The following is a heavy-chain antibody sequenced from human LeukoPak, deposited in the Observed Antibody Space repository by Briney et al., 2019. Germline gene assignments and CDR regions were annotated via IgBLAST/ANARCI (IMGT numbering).Heavy chain of an antibody. CDR3: VRGYGSGSSPIDY. CDR2: ISSSSSYI. D-gene: IGHD3-10*01. CDR1: GFTFSSCS. Sequence: GGSLRLSCAASGFTFSSCSMNWVRQAPGKGLEWVSSISSSSSYIYYADSVKGRFTISRDNAKNSLYLQMNSLRAEDTAVYYCVRGYGSGSSPIDYWGQGTLVTVSS. V-gene: IGHV3-21*01. J-gene: IGHJ4*02.